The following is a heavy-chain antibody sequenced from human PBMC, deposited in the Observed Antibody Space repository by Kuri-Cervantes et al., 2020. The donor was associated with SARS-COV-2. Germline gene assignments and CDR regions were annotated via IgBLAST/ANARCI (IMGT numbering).Heavy chain of an antibody. J-gene: IGHJ3*02. D-gene: IGHD5-18*01. CDR1: GYSISSGYY. CDR2: IYHSGST. Sequence: SETLSLTCAVSGYSISSGYYWGWIRQPPGKGLEWIGSIYHSGSTYYNPSLKSRVTISVDTSKNQFSLKLSSVTAADTAVYYCARDIIQKDAFDIWGQGTMVTVSS. V-gene: IGHV4-38-2*02. CDR3: ARDIIQKDAFDI.